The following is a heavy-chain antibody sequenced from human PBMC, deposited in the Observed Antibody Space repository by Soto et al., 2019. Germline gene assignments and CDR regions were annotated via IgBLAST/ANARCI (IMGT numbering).Heavy chain of an antibody. CDR3: AKVQWDYGGPPPHAFDI. CDR2: ISGNGDSA. CDR1: GFNFNNDA. V-gene: IGHV3-23*01. Sequence: GGSLRLSCAAFGFNFNNDAMNWVRQAPGKGPGWVSAISGNGDSAYYADSVKGRFTISRDNSKNTLYLQMNSLRAEDTAVYYCAKVQWDYGGPPPHAFDIWGQGTMVTVSS. D-gene: IGHD4-17*01. J-gene: IGHJ3*02.